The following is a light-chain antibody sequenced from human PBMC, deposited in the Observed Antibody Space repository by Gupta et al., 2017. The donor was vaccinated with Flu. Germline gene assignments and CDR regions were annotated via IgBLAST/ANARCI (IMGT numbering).Light chain of an antibody. J-gene: IGLJ1*01. CDR2: EVS. Sequence: QSALTQPASVSGSPGQSITISCTGTSSDVGGYNNVSWYLQHPGKAPKLMIYEVSNRPSGVSNRFSSSKSGNTASLTISGLQAEDEADFYCSSYTSNTALYAFGTGTRVTVL. CDR3: SSYTSNTALYA. V-gene: IGLV2-14*01. CDR1: SSDVGGYNN.